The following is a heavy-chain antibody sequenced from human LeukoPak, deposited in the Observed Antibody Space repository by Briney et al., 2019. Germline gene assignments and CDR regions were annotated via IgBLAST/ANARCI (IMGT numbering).Heavy chain of an antibody. CDR2: INPNSGGT. D-gene: IGHD6-13*01. V-gene: IGHV1-2*06. J-gene: IGHJ6*03. Sequence: ASVKVSCKASGYTFTGYYMDWVRQAPGQGLEWMGRINPNSGGTNYAQKFQGRVTMTRDTSISTAYMELSRLRSDDTAVYYCARAVAAGYYYMDVWGKGTTVTVSS. CDR1: GYTFTGYY. CDR3: ARAVAAGYYYMDV.